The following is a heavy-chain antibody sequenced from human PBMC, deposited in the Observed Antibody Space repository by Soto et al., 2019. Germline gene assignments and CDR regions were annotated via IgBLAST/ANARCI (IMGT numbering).Heavy chain of an antibody. Sequence: QVQLVESGGGVVQPGGSLRPSCAASGFTFSSYGMHWVRQAPGKGLEWVAFISYDGNNKYYADSVKGRFTISRDNSKNTLYLQMNSVRAEDTDVYYCAKDGRGDIVVVPAAIPYYYGMDVWGQGTTVTVSS. D-gene: IGHD2-2*01. CDR2: ISYDGNNK. CDR3: AKDGRGDIVVVPAAIPYYYGMDV. CDR1: GFTFSSYG. J-gene: IGHJ6*02. V-gene: IGHV3-30*18.